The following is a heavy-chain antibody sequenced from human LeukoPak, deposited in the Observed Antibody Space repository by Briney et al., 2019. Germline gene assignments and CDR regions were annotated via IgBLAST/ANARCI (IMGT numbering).Heavy chain of an antibody. CDR1: GFTFSSYW. CDR2: IWYDGSNK. V-gene: IGHV3-33*08. Sequence: GGSLRLSCAASGFTFSSYWMSWVRQAPGKGLEWVAVIWYDGSNKYYADSVKGRFTIPRDNSKNTLYLQMNSLRAEDTAVYYCARDTGYGSGSPDYWGQGTLVTVSS. J-gene: IGHJ4*02. CDR3: ARDTGYGSGSPDY. D-gene: IGHD3-10*01.